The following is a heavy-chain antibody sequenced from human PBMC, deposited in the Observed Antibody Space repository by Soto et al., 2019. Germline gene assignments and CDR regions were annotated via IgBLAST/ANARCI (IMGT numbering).Heavy chain of an antibody. D-gene: IGHD3-10*01. V-gene: IGHV4-59*01. CDR3: AIYYYGSGSFFDY. Sequence: QVQLQESGPGLVRPSETLSLTCTVSGGSISRYYWSWTRQPPGKGLGWIGNIYYSGTNYNPSPKRRXXISVDTSNNQCSLKLDSVTAAATAVYYCAIYYYGSGSFFDYWGQGTLVTVSS. CDR2: IYYSGT. CDR1: GGSISRYY. J-gene: IGHJ4*02.